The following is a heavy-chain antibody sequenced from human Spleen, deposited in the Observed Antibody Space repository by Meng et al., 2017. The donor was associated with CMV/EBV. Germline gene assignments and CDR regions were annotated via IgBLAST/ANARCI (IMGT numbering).Heavy chain of an antibody. Sequence: QVRLQERGPGLVKPSGTLSLTWDVSGGSISISTWWSWVRQPPGKGLEWIGEIYHSGGTNYNPSLRGRVTISLDKSKNQFSLTLRSVTAADTAVYYCARDPYATGWAGWGQGTLVTVSS. J-gene: IGHJ4*02. D-gene: IGHD6-19*01. CDR2: IYHSGGT. CDR1: GGSISISTW. V-gene: IGHV4-4*02. CDR3: ARDPYATGWAG.